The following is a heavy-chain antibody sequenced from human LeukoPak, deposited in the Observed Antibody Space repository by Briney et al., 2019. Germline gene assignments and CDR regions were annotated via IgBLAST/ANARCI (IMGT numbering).Heavy chain of an antibody. V-gene: IGHV4-4*02. CDR3: ARSYFGSGTFNGFDY. CDR2: IYHSGTT. J-gene: IGHJ4*02. CDR1: GGSISLSNW. Sequence: SETLSLTCTVSGGSISLSNWWTWVRQPPGKGLEWIGEIYHSGTTNYNPSLKSRVTISLDKSRNQFSLNLNSVSAADTAVYYCARSYFGSGTFNGFDYWGQGTLVTVSS. D-gene: IGHD3-10*01.